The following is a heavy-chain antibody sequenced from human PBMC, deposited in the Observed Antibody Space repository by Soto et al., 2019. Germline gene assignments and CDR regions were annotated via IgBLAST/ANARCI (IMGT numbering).Heavy chain of an antibody. CDR2: IIPIFGTA. D-gene: IGHD3-22*01. CDR1: GGTFSSYA. V-gene: IGHV1-69*13. CDR3: ARDHSATYYYDSSGRVDTFDI. Sequence: ASVKVSCKASGGTFSSYAISWVRQAPGQGLEWMGGIIPIFGTANYAQKFQGRVTITADESTSTAYMELSSLRSEDTAVYYCARDHSATYYYDSSGRVDTFDIWGQGTMVTVSS. J-gene: IGHJ3*02.